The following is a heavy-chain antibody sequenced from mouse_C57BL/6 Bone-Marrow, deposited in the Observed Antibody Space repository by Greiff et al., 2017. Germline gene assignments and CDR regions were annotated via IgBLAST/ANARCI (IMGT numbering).Heavy chain of an antibody. CDR3: AGPGDYYGSSYLYSMDH. V-gene: IGHV5-6*01. Sequence: EVMLVESGGDLVKPGGSLKLSCAASGFTFSSYGMSWVRQTPDKRLEWVATISSGGSYTYYPDSVKGRFTISRDNAKNTLYLQMSMLKSEDTAMYYCAGPGDYYGSSYLYSMDHWGQGTTVTVSS. CDR2: ISSGGSYT. CDR1: GFTFSSYG. D-gene: IGHD1-1*01. J-gene: IGHJ4*01.